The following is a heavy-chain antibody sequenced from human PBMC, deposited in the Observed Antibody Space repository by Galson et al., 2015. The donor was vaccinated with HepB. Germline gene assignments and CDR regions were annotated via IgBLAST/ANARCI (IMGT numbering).Heavy chain of an antibody. Sequence: SLRLSCAASGFTFSSYSMNWVRQAPGKGLEWVSSISGSNSYIYYADSMKGRFTISRDNAKNSLYLQMNSLRAEDTAVYYCARDPTDSSSWYSLWGQGTLVTVSS. CDR3: ARDPTDSSSWYSL. V-gene: IGHV3-21*01. CDR1: GFTFSSYS. CDR2: ISGSNSYI. D-gene: IGHD6-13*01. J-gene: IGHJ4*02.